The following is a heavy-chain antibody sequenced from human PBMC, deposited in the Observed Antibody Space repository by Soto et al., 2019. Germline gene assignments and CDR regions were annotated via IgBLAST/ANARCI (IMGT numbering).Heavy chain of an antibody. D-gene: IGHD6-19*01. J-gene: IGHJ4*02. CDR2: ISGSGGST. Sequence: VGSLRLSCAASGFTFSSYAMSWVRQAPGKGLEWVSAISGSGGSTYYADSVKGRFTISRDNSKNTLYLQMNSLRAEDTAVYYCAKGTEDRFLARLRSSGWYVGYWGRGTLVTVSS. V-gene: IGHV3-23*01. CDR1: GFTFSSYA. CDR3: AKGTEDRFLARLRSSGWYVGY.